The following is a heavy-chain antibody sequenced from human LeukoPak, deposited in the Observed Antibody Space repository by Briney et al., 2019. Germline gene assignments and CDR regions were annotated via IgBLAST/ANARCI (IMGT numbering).Heavy chain of an antibody. CDR2: INPNSGGT. J-gene: IGHJ4*02. Sequence: ASVKVSCKASGYTFTGYYMHWVRQAPGQGLEWMGWINPNSGGTNYAQKFKGRVTMTRDTSISTAYMELSRLRSDDTAVYYCARELYYYDSSGYYQDEWGEGTLVTVSS. CDR1: GYTFTGYY. CDR3: ARELYYYDSSGYYQDE. V-gene: IGHV1-2*02. D-gene: IGHD3-22*01.